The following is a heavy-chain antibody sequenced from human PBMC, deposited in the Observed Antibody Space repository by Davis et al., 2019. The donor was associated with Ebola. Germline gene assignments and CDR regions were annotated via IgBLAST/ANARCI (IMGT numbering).Heavy chain of an antibody. CDR3: ARYSGYEKFDY. CDR1: GGTFSSYA. Sequence: SVKVSCKASGGTFSSYAISWVRQAPGQGLEWMGGIIPIFGTANYAQKLQGRVTMTTDTSTSTAYMELRSLRSDDTAVYYCARYSGYEKFDYWGQGTLVTVSS. J-gene: IGHJ4*02. CDR2: IIPIFGTA. D-gene: IGHD5-12*01. V-gene: IGHV1-69*05.